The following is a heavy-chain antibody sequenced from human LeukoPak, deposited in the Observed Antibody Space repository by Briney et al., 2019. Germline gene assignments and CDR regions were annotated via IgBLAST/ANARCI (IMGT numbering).Heavy chain of an antibody. J-gene: IGHJ6*03. CDR1: GFALYKYN. D-gene: IGHD5-24*01. V-gene: IGHV1-18*04. Sequence: GAPVKVSCKASGFALYKYNIVWVRQAPEQGLEWVGWITAFNGNTNYAQKVQGRVTMTTDTSTSTSYMELRNLRSDDTAVYYCARNTYGYKFSMDVWGKGTTVIISS. CDR2: ITAFNGNT. CDR3: ARNTYGYKFSMDV.